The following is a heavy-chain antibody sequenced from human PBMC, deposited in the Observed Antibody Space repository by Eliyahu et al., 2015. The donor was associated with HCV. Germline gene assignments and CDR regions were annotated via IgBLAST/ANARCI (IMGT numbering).Heavy chain of an antibody. Sequence: EVQLXESGGGLVQPGGSLXLSCAASGFTFSNHYMDWVRQAPGKGLEWVGRTRXKANSYTTEYAASVKGRFTXSRDDSKNSLYLQMNSLKTEXTAVYYCARVYSSGWYGFDYWGQGTLVTDSS. D-gene: IGHD6-19*01. CDR1: GFTFSNHY. V-gene: IGHV3-72*01. J-gene: IGHJ4*02. CDR2: TRXKANSYTT. CDR3: ARVYSSGWYGFDY.